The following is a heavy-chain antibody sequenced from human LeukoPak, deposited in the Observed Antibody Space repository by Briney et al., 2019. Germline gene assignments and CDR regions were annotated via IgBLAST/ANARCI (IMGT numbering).Heavy chain of an antibody. CDR1: GFTFSSYA. J-gene: IGHJ4*02. V-gene: IGHV3-30-3*01. CDR2: ISYDGSNK. D-gene: IGHD3-10*01. CDR3: ARGGIWLGESPFDY. Sequence: GGSLRLSCSASGFTFSSYAMHWVRQAPGKGLEWVAVISYDGSNKYYADSVKGRFTISRDNSKNTLYLQMNSLRAEDTAVYYCARGGIWLGESPFDYWGQGTLVTVSS.